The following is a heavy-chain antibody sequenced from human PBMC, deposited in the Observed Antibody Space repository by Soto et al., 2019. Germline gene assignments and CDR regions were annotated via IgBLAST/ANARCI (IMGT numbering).Heavy chain of an antibody. Sequence: SETLSLTCTVSGGSISSSSYYWGWIRQPPGKGLEWIGSIYYSGSTYYNPSLKSRVTISVDTSKNQFSLKLSSVTAADTAVYYCARLHQDIVVVPAMYYFDYWGQGTLVTVSS. CDR1: GGSISSSSYY. CDR3: ARLHQDIVVVPAMYYFDY. V-gene: IGHV4-39*01. D-gene: IGHD2-2*01. J-gene: IGHJ4*02. CDR2: IYYSGST.